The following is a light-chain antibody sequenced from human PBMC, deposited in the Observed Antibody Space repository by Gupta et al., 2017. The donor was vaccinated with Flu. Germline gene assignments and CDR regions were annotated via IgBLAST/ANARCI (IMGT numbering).Light chain of an antibody. J-gene: IGLJ3*02. V-gene: IGLV3-21*02. CDR1: NIRRKS. Sequence: TCGGNNIRRKSVHWYQHKPGQAPIVVVYDDSDRPSGIPERFSGSNSGDTATLTISRVEAGDEADYHCQVWDSSRGVFGGGTKLTVL. CDR3: QVWDSSRGV. CDR2: DDS.